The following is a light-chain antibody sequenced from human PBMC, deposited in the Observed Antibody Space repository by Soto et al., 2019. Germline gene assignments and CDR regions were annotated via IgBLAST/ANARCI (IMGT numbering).Light chain of an antibody. J-gene: IGKJ4*01. V-gene: IGKV3-11*01. CDR3: QQSNNWPPVT. CDR2: AES. Sequence: EIVVTQAPATLSFSPGERATLSCRARQSVSRHLSWYQQNPGQAPRLLIYAESNWATALPARFSGSGSGTDFTRTISSLEPEDFAVYYCQQSNNWPPVTFGGGTKVEIK. CDR1: QSVSRH.